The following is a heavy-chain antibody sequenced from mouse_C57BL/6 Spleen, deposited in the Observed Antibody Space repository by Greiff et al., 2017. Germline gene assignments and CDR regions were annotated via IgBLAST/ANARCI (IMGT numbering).Heavy chain of an antibody. Sequence: QVQLQQSGPELVKPGASVKISCKASGYAFSSSWMNWVKQRPGKGLEWIGRIYPGDGDTNYNGKFKGKATLTADKSSSTAYMQLSSLTSEDSAVYFCARGITTVVAYYYAMDYWGQGTSVTVSS. V-gene: IGHV1-82*01. J-gene: IGHJ4*01. CDR1: GYAFSSSW. CDR3: ARGITTVVAYYYAMDY. D-gene: IGHD1-1*01. CDR2: IYPGDGDT.